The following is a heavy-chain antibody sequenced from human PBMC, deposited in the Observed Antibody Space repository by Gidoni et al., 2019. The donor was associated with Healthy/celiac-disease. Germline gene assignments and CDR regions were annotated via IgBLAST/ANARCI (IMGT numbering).Heavy chain of an antibody. D-gene: IGHD6-19*01. V-gene: IGHV3-33*01. Sequence: QVQLVESGGGVVQPGRSLRLSCAASGFPFSRYGMHWVRQAPGKGLEWVAVIWYDGSNKDYADSVKGRFTISRDNSKNTLYLQMNSLRAEDTAVYYCARDPSDSGWYGGRGYYYYGMDVWGQGTTVTVSS. CDR2: IWYDGSNK. CDR1: GFPFSRYG. J-gene: IGHJ6*02. CDR3: ARDPSDSGWYGGRGYYYYGMDV.